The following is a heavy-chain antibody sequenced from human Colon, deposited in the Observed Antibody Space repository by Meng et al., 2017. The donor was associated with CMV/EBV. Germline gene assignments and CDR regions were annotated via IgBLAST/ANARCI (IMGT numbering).Heavy chain of an antibody. D-gene: IGHD3-3*01. Sequence: GESLKISCAASGFTFWSHAMSWVRQAPGKGLEWVAAISGSTTSTDYADSVRGRFTISRDNSKNTLYLQMDSLRAEDTAVYYCAKDRYYDFWSGFDYWGQGTLVTVSS. CDR1: GFTFWSHA. J-gene: IGHJ4*02. V-gene: IGHV3-23*01. CDR2: ISGSTTST. CDR3: AKDRYYDFWSGFDY.